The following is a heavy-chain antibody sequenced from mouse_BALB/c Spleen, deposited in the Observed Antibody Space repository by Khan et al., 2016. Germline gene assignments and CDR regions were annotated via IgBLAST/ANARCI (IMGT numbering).Heavy chain of an antibody. Sequence: EVELVESGGGLVKPGESLKLSCAASGFTFSSYTMSWVRQTPEKRLEWVTTISSGGNYTYYPDTVKGRFTISRDNAKNTLYLQMSSLKSEDTDMYYCTRDSSGGFAYWGQGTLVTVSA. J-gene: IGHJ3*01. V-gene: IGHV5-6-4*01. D-gene: IGHD3-1*01. CDR2: ISSGGNYT. CDR3: TRDSSGGFAY. CDR1: GFTFSSYT.